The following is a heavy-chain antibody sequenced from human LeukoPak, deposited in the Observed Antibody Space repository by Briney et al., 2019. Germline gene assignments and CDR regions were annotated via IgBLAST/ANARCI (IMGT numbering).Heavy chain of an antibody. CDR3: ASDVLGDGRLLDI. CDR1: GGSTNSYY. J-gene: IGHJ3*02. Sequence: SETLSLTCTVSGGSTNSYYWSWIRQPPGKRMEWIGYIYCTGSTNYNPSLKSRVTMSLDTSKNQFSLKLTSVNATDTAVYYCASDVLGDGRLLDIWGQGTMVTVSS. D-gene: IGHD5-24*01. CDR2: IYCTGST. V-gene: IGHV4-59*01.